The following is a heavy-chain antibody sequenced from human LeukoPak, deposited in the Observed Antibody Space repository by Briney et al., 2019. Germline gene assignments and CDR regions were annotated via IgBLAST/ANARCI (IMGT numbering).Heavy chain of an antibody. J-gene: IGHJ6*03. CDR2: INPSGGSP. Sequence: ASVKVSCKASGYTFTSYHLHWVRQAPGQGLEWMGIINPSGGSPNYAQKFQGRVTMTRDMSTSTVNMELSSLRSEDTAVYYCARAQRSYYHYYMDVWGKGTTVTVSS. CDR3: ARAQRSYYHYYMDV. V-gene: IGHV1-46*01. CDR1: GYTFTSYH.